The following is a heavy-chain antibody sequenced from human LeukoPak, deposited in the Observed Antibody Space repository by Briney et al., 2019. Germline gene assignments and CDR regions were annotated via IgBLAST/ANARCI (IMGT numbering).Heavy chain of an antibody. J-gene: IGHJ5*02. CDR1: GGPISSGDYY. V-gene: IGHV4-30-4*01. CDR3: ARGPPSFGESNNWFNP. Sequence: SQTLSLTCTVSGGPISSGDYYWSWIRHPPGKGLEWIGYIYYSGSPYYHPSLKRRVTISVDTPKNQFSLKLSSVTAADTAVYYCARGPPSFGESNNWFNPWGQGTLVTVSS. CDR2: IYYSGSP. D-gene: IGHD3-10*01.